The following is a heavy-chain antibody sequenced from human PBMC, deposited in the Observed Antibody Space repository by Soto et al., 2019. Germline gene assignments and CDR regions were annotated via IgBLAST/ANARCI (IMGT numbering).Heavy chain of an antibody. CDR2: IYHSGST. J-gene: IGHJ4*02. D-gene: IGHD2-2*01. CDR1: GGSISGSNYY. Sequence: QLQLQESGPGLVKPSETLSHTCTVSGGSISGSNYYWGWIRQSPGKGLEYIGSIYHSGSTYYNPSLKSRVTISVDTSKNQFSLKLSSVTAADTAVYYCTSCYREDYWGQGTLVTVSS. CDR3: TSCYREDY. V-gene: IGHV4-39*01.